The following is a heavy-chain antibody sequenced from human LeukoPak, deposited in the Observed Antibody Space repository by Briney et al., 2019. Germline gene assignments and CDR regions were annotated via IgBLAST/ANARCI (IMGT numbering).Heavy chain of an antibody. CDR2: TIPTFGTTNFGKT. Sequence: SVKVSCKASGGTFSNFAASWVRQAPGQGLEWMGGTIPTFGTTNFGKTNFAQKFQGRVTITTDESTSTAYMDLSSLRSDDTAVYYCASPYTSSWYAFDCRGQGTLVTVSS. J-gene: IGHJ4*02. D-gene: IGHD6-13*01. V-gene: IGHV1-69*05. CDR3: ASPYTSSWYAFDC. CDR1: GGTFSNFA.